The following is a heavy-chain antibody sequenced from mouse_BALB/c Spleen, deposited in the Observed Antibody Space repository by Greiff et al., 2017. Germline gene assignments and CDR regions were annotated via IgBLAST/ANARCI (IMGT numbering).Heavy chain of an antibody. V-gene: IGHV7-3*02. D-gene: IGHD4-1*01. J-gene: IGHJ2*01. CDR2: IRNKANGYTT. CDR1: GFTFTDYY. Sequence: VQLMESGGGLVQPGGSLRLSCATSGFTFTDYYMSWVRQPPGKALEWLGFIRNKANGYTTEYSASVKGRFTISRDNSQSILYLQMNTLRAEDSATYYCARDRDLGGTFDYWGQGTTLTVSS. CDR3: ARDRDLGGTFDY.